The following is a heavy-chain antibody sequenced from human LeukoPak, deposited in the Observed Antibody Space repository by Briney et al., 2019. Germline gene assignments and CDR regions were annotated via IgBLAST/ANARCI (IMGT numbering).Heavy chain of an antibody. V-gene: IGHV1-46*01. J-gene: IGHJ4*02. Sequence: GASVKVSCKASGYTFSIYFIHWVRQAPGQGLEWMGMINTQNGDTNYAQKFRGRVTMTRDMSTSTAYMELNNLRSDDTAVYYCAREKAGGYFDYWGQGTLVTVSS. D-gene: IGHD3-10*01. CDR2: INTQNGDT. CDR1: GYTFSIYF. CDR3: AREKAGGYFDY.